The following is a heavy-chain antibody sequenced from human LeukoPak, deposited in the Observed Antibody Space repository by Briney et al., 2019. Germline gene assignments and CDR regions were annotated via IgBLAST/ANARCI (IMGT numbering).Heavy chain of an antibody. Sequence: GGSLRLSCAASGFSFSTHWVSWFRQAPGKGLEWVALIKQDGSVIHYVDSVKGRFTISRDDAKNSLSLQMNSLRADDTAVYYCAGDEGWTFDIWGQGTKVTVSS. CDR1: GFSFSTHW. V-gene: IGHV3-7*01. CDR2: IKQDGSVI. D-gene: IGHD5-24*01. J-gene: IGHJ3*02. CDR3: AGDEGWTFDI.